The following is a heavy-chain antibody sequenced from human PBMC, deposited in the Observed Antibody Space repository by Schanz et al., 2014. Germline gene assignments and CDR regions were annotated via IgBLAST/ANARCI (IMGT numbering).Heavy chain of an antibody. V-gene: IGHV4-39*01. CDR3: ARPGAYCGGDCYDY. J-gene: IGHJ4*02. D-gene: IGHD2-21*01. CDR2: IYYSGST. Sequence: QLQLQESGPGLVKPSETLSLTCTVSGDSISSSRYCWGWIRQPPGKGLEWIGSIYYSGSTYYNPSPKGRVPIPVDTSKNQSPRKLSSVTAADTAVYYCARPGAYCGGDCYDYWGQGTLVTVSS. CDR1: GDSISSSRYC.